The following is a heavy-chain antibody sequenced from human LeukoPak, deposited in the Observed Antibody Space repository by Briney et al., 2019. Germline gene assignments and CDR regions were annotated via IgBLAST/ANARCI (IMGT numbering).Heavy chain of an antibody. CDR1: GFTFSSYA. CDR2: ISGSGGST. CDR3: ARPIDNGSGSYYFDN. Sequence: GGSLRPSGAASGFTFSSYAMSGVGQAPGKGLGGVSAISGSGGSTYYPASVKGRFTISRDNPKNPLSLQMTTLRPEDTAVYYCARPIDNGSGSYYFDNWGQGTLVTVSS. D-gene: IGHD3-10*01. V-gene: IGHV3-23*01. J-gene: IGHJ4*02.